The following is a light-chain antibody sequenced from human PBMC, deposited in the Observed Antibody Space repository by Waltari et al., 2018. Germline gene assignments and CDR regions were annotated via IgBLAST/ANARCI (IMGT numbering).Light chain of an antibody. CDR3: SSYTSSTTPYV. J-gene: IGLJ1*01. V-gene: IGLV2-14*01. CDR1: SSDVGGYHY. CDR2: EVS. Sequence: QSALTQPASVSGSPGQSLTISCTGTSSDVGGYHYVSWYQQHPGKAPKLMIYEVSHRPSGVSNRFSGSKSGNTASLTISGLQAEDEADYYCSSYTSSTTPYVFGTGTKVTVL.